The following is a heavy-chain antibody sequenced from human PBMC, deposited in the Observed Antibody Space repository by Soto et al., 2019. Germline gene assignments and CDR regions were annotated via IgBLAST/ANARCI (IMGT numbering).Heavy chain of an antibody. V-gene: IGHV4-30-4*01. Sequence: SETLSLTCTVSGGSISSGDYYWIWIRQPPGKGLEWIGYIYYSGSTYYNPSLKSRVTISVDTSKNQFSLKLSSVTAAGTAVYYCAHEAYSSSYYGMDVWGQGTTVTVSS. CDR2: IYYSGST. CDR1: GGSISSGDYY. D-gene: IGHD6-13*01. CDR3: AHEAYSSSYYGMDV. J-gene: IGHJ6*02.